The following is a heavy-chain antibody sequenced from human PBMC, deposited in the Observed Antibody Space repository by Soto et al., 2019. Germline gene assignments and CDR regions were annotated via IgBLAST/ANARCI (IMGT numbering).Heavy chain of an antibody. CDR2: TYWDGDK. CDR3: AHKGGRGAGMDV. Sequence: QITLRESGPTLVKPTQTLTLTCTFSGFSLSTNEVGVAWIRQPPGKALEWLALTYWDGDKRYRPSLKSRLTITKDTATNEGVLAMTNMDPVDTGIYYCAHKGGRGAGMDVWGQGTTVTVSS. V-gene: IGHV2-5*02. D-gene: IGHD2-15*01. CDR1: GFSLSTNEVG. J-gene: IGHJ6*02.